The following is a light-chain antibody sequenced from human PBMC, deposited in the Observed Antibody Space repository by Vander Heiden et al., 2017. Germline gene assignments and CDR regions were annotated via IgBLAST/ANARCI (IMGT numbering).Light chain of an antibody. J-gene: IGLJ3*02. V-gene: IGLV3-25*03. Sequence: SYELTQPPSVSVSPGQTARITCSGDALPKQYAYWYQQKPGQAPVLGIYKDSERPSGIPERFSGSSSGTTVTLTISGVQAEDEADYYCQSADSSGTYWVFGGGTKLTGL. CDR3: QSADSSGTYWV. CDR1: ALPKQY. CDR2: KDS.